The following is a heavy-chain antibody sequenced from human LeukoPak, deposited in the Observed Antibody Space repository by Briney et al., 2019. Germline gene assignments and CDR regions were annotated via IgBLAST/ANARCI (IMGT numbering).Heavy chain of an antibody. J-gene: IGHJ6*02. CDR3: ARDSSFSSGYSYGYYYYGMDV. CDR1: GFTFDDYG. Sequence: GGSLRLSCAASGFTFDDYGMSWVRQAPGKGLEWVSGINWNGGSTGYADSVKGRFTISRDNAKNSLYLQMNSLRAKDTALYYCARDSSFSSGYSYGYYYYGMDVWGQGTTVTVSS. D-gene: IGHD3-22*01. CDR2: INWNGGST. V-gene: IGHV3-20*04.